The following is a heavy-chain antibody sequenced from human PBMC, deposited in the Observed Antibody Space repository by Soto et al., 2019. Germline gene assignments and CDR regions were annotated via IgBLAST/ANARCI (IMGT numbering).Heavy chain of an antibody. D-gene: IGHD1-26*01. CDR1: GFDFTYYA. CDR2: MSSDGSKI. Sequence: QVQLVESGEGAVPPGESLRLCCVASGFDFTYYAMHWVRQAPGKGLESVAVMSSDGSKIHHTDSVKGRFTISRDNSKNTLYLQMNSLRKEDTAGYFCAKDEGVGGTLGLFDYWGQGTLVSVSS. J-gene: IGHJ4*02. V-gene: IGHV3-30*18. CDR3: AKDEGVGGTLGLFDY.